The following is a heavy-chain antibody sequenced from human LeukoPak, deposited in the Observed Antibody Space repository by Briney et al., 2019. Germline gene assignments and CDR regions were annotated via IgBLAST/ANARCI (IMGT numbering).Heavy chain of an antibody. V-gene: IGHV3-9*01. CDR3: VKDVCSSIDECNSVARTFDYYFDY. CDR2: ISWHSENI. J-gene: IGHJ4*02. CDR1: GFTFDDYA. D-gene: IGHD6-19*01. Sequence: PGRSLRLSCAASGFTFDDYAMHWVRQVPGKGLEWVSGISWHSENIDYADSVKGRFTISRDNAKNSLYLQMNSLRAEDTALYYCVKDVCSSIDECNSVARTFDYYFDYWGQGALVTVSS.